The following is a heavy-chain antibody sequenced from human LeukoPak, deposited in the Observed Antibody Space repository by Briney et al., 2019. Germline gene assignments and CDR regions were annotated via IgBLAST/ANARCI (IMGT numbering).Heavy chain of an antibody. CDR1: GFTFSSYS. V-gene: IGHV3-21*01. CDR2: ISSSSSYI. CDR3: ARDRSIAVAGYFDY. D-gene: IGHD6-19*01. J-gene: IGHJ4*02. Sequence: GGSLRLPCAASGFTFSSYSMNWVRQAPGKGLEWVSSISSSSSYIYYADSVKGRFTISRDNAKNSLYLQMNSLRAEDTAVYYCARDRSIAVAGYFDYWGQGTLVTVSS.